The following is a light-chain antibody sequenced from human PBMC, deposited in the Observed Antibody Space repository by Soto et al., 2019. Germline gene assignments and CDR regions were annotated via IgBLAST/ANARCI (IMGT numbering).Light chain of an antibody. V-gene: IGKV3-20*01. CDR1: QSVSVNS. Sequence: ETMVSKTRWKQPLARGERATLCSRASQSVSVNSLAWYQQKGGQAPRLLIYAASTRATGVPDRFSGTGSGTDFALTISRLETDDSAVYYCQQYGGSPFTFGPGTKVDIK. J-gene: IGKJ3*01. CDR2: AAS. CDR3: QQYGGSPFT.